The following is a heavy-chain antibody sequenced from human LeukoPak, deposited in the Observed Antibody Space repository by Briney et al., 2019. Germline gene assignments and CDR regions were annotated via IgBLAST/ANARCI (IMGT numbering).Heavy chain of an antibody. CDR1: GGSISSYY. Sequence: SETLSLTCTVSGGSISSYYWSWIRQPPGKGLEXIGYIYYSGSTNYNPSLKSRVTISVDTSKNQFSLKLSSVTAADTAVYYCARASIAAAGTIDYWGQGTLVTVSS. V-gene: IGHV4-59*01. J-gene: IGHJ4*02. D-gene: IGHD6-13*01. CDR3: ARASIAAAGTIDY. CDR2: IYYSGST.